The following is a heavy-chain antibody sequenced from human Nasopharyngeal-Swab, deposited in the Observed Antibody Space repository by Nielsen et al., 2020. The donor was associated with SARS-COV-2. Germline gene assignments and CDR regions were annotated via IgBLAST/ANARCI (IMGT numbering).Heavy chain of an antibody. J-gene: IGHJ3*02. CDR2: ISSSGSTI. Sequence: GESLKISCAASGFSFSTYWMDWVRQAPGKGLEWVSYISSSGSTIYYADSVKGRFTISRDNAKNSLYLQMNSLRAEDTAVYYCARSHDYGNHDAFDIWGQGTMVTVSS. D-gene: IGHD4-17*01. CDR1: GFSFSTYW. CDR3: ARSHDYGNHDAFDI. V-gene: IGHV3-48*04.